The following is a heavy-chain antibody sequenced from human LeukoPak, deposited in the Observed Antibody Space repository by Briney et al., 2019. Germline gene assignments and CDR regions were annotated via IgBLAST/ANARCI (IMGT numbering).Heavy chain of an antibody. V-gene: IGHV4-34*01. Sequence: TLSLTCXVXGGSFSGYYWSWIRQPPGKGLEWIGEINHSGSTNYNPSLKSRVTISVDTSKNQFSLKLSSVTAADTAVYYCATHYYDSSGYSDNFDYWGQGTLVTVSS. CDR1: GGSFSGYY. CDR3: ATHYYDSSGYSDNFDY. J-gene: IGHJ4*02. CDR2: INHSGST. D-gene: IGHD3-22*01.